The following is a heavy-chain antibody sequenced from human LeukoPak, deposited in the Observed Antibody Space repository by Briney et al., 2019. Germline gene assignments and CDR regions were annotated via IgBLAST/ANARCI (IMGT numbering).Heavy chain of an antibody. Sequence: GGSLRLSCVASGFTFTSSDFNWIRQAPGKGLEWLSTITRSGSNLYYADSVKGRFTTSRDDAKDSVYLQMESLRVEDTAIYYGARTFAPGGQGTRVPVSS. J-gene: IGHJ5*02. V-gene: IGHV3-21*01. CDR3: ARTFAP. CDR1: GFTFTSSD. CDR2: ITRSGSNL.